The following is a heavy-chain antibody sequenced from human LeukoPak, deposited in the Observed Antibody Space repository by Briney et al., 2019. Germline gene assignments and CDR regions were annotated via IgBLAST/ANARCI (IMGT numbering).Heavy chain of an antibody. D-gene: IGHD6-19*01. V-gene: IGHV4-59*08. CDR1: GGSISSYY. CDR3: ARHASQGLNKPLDY. J-gene: IGHJ4*02. CDR2: IYYRRTT. Sequence: SETLSLTCTVSGGSISSYYWSWIRQPPGKGLEWIGYIYYRRTTNCNPSLKSRVTISVDTSKNQFSLKLSSVTAADTAVYYCARHASQGLNKPLDYWGQGTLVTVSS.